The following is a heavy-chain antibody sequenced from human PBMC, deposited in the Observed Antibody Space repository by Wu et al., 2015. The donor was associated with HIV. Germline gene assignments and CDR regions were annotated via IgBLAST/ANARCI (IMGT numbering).Heavy chain of an antibody. CDR1: GYRFTSFN. J-gene: IGHJ1*01. CDR2: MDPKSGSA. D-gene: IGHD1-26*01. V-gene: IGHV1-8*02. CDR3: ARVGVLLTSAQLLEYFQH. Sequence: QLVQSGTVVQKPGTSVRVSCRVSGYRFTSFNINWIRQVHGRGLEWLGWMDPKSGSAAFGRNFQGRVSMTRNNSISTAYMELSRVTSDDTAIYYCARVGVLLTSAQLLEYFQHWGQGTRVVVSS.